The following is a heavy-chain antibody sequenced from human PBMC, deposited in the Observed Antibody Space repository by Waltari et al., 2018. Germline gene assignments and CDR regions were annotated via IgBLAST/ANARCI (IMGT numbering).Heavy chain of an antibody. D-gene: IGHD4-17*01. J-gene: IGHJ5*02. CDR2: SNPTLGNT. CDR1: GYTFTSYD. CDR3: ARVPRKTTAKSGYWFDP. V-gene: IGHV1-8*03. Sequence: QVQLVQSGAEVKKPGDSVKVSCKASGYTFTSYDINWVRQATGQGLEWMGWSNPTLGNTGYAQKFQGKFTSTRNPSISTAYMELSSLRSEDTAVYYCARVPRKTTAKSGYWFDPLGQGTLVTVSS.